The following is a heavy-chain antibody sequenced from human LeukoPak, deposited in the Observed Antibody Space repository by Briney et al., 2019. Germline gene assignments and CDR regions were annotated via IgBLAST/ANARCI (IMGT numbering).Heavy chain of an antibody. D-gene: IGHD6-13*01. V-gene: IGHV4-4*07. CDR3: ARSVHIAAAGMSWFDP. CDR1: GGSISSYY. J-gene: IGHJ5*02. Sequence: SETLSLTCTVSGGSISSYYWSWIRQPAGKGLEWIGRIYTSGSTNYNPSLKSRVTMSVDTSKNQFSLKLSSVTAADTAVYYCARSVHIAAAGMSWFDPWGQGTLVTVSS. CDR2: IYTSGST.